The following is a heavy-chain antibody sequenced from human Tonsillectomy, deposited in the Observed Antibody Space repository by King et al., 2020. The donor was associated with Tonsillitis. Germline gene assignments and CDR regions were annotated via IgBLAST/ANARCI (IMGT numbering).Heavy chain of an antibody. Sequence: VQLVEYGGGVVQPGRSLRLSCAASGFSFSSHAMHWVRQAPGKGLEWVAVISNDGDKKYYGDSAKGRFTISRNNSKNTLYLQMNSLRAEDTAVFYCAKDYGTWTYYCYYMDVWGRGTTVTVSS. J-gene: IGHJ6*03. CDR1: GFSFSSHA. CDR3: AKDYGTWTYYCYYMDV. CDR2: ISNDGDKK. D-gene: IGHD3/OR15-3a*01. V-gene: IGHV3-30*04.